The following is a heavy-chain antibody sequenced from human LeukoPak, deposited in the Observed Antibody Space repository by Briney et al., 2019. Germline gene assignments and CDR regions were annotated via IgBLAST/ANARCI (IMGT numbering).Heavy chain of an antibody. CDR3: ARDSSGPSY. CDR1: GFTFRTYA. D-gene: IGHD1-26*01. CDR2: ISYDGSNK. Sequence: GGSPRLSCAASGFTFRTYAMHWVRQAPGKGLEWVAVISYDGSNKYYADSVKGRFTISRDNSKNTLYLQMNSLRAEDTAVYFCARDSSGPSYWGQGTLVTVSS. V-gene: IGHV3-30*14. J-gene: IGHJ4*02.